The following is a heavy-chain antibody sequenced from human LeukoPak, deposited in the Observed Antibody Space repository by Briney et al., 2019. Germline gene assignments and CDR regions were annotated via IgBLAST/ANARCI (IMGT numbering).Heavy chain of an antibody. D-gene: IGHD3-16*01. CDR3: TTDPRIGRFFDD. Sequence: PGRSLRLSCAASGITFTNAWLSWVRQAPGKGLEWVGRIKKMTDGGTTDYAVPVRGRFTISRDDSENTLYLQMNSLKTEDTAVYFCTTDPRIGRFFDDWGQGTLVTVSS. V-gene: IGHV3-15*01. CDR2: IKKMTDGGTT. J-gene: IGHJ4*02. CDR1: GITFTNAW.